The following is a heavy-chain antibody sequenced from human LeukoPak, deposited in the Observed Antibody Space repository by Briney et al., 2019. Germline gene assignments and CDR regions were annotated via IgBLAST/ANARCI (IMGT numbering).Heavy chain of an antibody. V-gene: IGHV4-39*07. Sequence: PSETLSLTCTVSGGSISTSNYYWGWIRQPPGKGLEWIGNIFYSGSTYYSPSVKSRVTISLDTSRNQFSLKLNSVTAADTAVYYCARDLRYFDYWGQGTLVTVSS. J-gene: IGHJ4*02. CDR1: GGSISTSNYY. CDR3: ARDLRYFDY. CDR2: IFYSGST.